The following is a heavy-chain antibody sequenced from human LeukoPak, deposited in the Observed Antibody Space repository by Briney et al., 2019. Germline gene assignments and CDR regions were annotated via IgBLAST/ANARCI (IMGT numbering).Heavy chain of an antibody. Sequence: EAGGSLRLSCATSGFTFSTYNMNWVRQAPGKGLEWVSYISSSSAPIYYADSVKGRFTISRDNARTSLHLQMNSLRDEDTAVYYCARAVACNTYFDYWGQGTLVTVSS. CDR3: ARAVACNTYFDY. CDR2: ISSSSAPI. J-gene: IGHJ4*02. V-gene: IGHV3-48*02. D-gene: IGHD6-19*01. CDR1: GFTFSTYN.